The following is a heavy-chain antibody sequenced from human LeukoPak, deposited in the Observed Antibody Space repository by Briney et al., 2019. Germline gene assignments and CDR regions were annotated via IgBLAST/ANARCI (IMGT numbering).Heavy chain of an antibody. J-gene: IGHJ4*02. CDR1: GFTFSNAW. Sequence: GGSLRLTCVVSGFTFSNAWMSWVRQAPGKGLEWVGRSRDKGNSYSTAYAASVRGRFTISRDDSKNSLYLQMNSLKIEDTAVYYCTRLGIPPRDFDYWGQGTLVTVSS. V-gene: IGHV3-72*01. D-gene: IGHD1-14*01. CDR3: TRLGIPPRDFDY. CDR2: SRDKGNSYST.